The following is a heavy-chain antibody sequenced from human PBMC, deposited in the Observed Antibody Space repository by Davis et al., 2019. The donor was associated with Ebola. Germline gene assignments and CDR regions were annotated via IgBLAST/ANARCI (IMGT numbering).Heavy chain of an antibody. V-gene: IGHV4-59*12. J-gene: IGHJ6*02. Sequence: SETLSLTCTVSGGSISSYYWSWIRQPPGKGLEWIGYIYYSGSTNYNPSLKSRVTISVDTSKNQFSLKLSSVTAADTAVYYCARGPFPGLMDVWGQGTTVTVSS. CDR2: IYYSGST. CDR1: GGSISSYY. CDR3: ARGPFPGLMDV.